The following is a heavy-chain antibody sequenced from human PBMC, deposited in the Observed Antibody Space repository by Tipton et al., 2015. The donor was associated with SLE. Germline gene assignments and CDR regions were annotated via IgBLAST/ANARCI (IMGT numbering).Heavy chain of an antibody. D-gene: IGHD2-8*02. CDR3: ARDVGGYNTGWFPYYFDY. CDR1: GDSISSGGYY. V-gene: IGHV4-31*03. CDR2: ISYSGST. Sequence: GLVKPSETLSLTCTVSGDSISSGGYYWSWIRQSPGKGLEWIGYISYSGSTNYNSSLKSRLTISVDTSKNQFSLKLSSVTAADTAVYYCARDVGGYNTGWFPYYFDYWGQGTLVTVSS. J-gene: IGHJ4*02.